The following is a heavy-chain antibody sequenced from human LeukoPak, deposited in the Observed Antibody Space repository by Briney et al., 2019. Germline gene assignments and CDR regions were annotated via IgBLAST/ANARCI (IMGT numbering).Heavy chain of an antibody. J-gene: IGHJ1*01. CDR3: ATYSVTGAWAEYFLH. V-gene: IGHV4-4*07. CDR1: GGSMSDYY. D-gene: IGHD5/OR15-5a*01. CDR2: IHFSGTT. Sequence: SETLSLTCTVSGGSMSDYYWSWVRQPAGQGLEWIGRIHFSGTTYYNPSLKSRSTISMDTSKNQFSLKLSSVTAADTAVYYCATYSVTGAWAEYFLHWGQGTLVTVSS.